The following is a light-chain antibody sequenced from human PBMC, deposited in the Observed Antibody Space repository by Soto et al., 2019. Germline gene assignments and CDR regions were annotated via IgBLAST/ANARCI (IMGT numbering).Light chain of an antibody. Sequence: QPVLTQPPSVSEAPGQRVTISCTGSSSNIGAGYDAHWYQQAPGTAPKLLIYENNNRPSGVPDRFSGSKSGTSASLAITGLQAEDEAEYYCQSYDSSLSGYVFGAGTQLTVL. CDR1: SSNIGAGYD. CDR3: QSYDSSLSGYV. CDR2: ENN. V-gene: IGLV1-40*01. J-gene: IGLJ1*01.